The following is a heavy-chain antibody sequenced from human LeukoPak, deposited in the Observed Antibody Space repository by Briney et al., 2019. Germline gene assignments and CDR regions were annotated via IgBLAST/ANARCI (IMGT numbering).Heavy chain of an antibody. Sequence: ASVTVSCKASGYTFTSYDINWVRQATGQGLEWMGWMNPNSGNTGYAQKFQGRVTMTRNTSISTAYTELSSLRSEDTAVYYCARWGRLEVYAIPGYYYMDVWGKGTTVTVSS. V-gene: IGHV1-8*01. CDR3: ARWGRLEVYAIPGYYYMDV. CDR2: MNPNSGNT. CDR1: GYTFTSYD. D-gene: IGHD2-8*01. J-gene: IGHJ6*03.